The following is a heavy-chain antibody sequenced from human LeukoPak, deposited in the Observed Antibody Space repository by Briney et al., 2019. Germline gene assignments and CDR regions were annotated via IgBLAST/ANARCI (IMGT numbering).Heavy chain of an antibody. J-gene: IGHJ4*02. Sequence: ASVKVSCKASGYTFTGYYMHWVRQPPGQGLEWMGWINPNSGGTNYAQKFQGRVTMTRDTSISTAYMELSRLRSDDTAVYYCARDKSMVRGVRTIYYFDYWGQGTLVTVSS. CDR1: GYTFTGYY. CDR2: INPNSGGT. V-gene: IGHV1-2*02. CDR3: ARDKSMVRGVRTIYYFDY. D-gene: IGHD3-10*01.